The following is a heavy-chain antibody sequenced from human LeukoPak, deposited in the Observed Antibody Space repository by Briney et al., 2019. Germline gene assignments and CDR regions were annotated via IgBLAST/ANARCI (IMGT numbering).Heavy chain of an antibody. J-gene: IGHJ4*02. Sequence: GGSLRLSCAASGFTFSSYSMNWVRQAPGKGLEWVSYISSSSSTIYYADSVKGRFTISRDNAKNSLYLQMNSLRGEDTAVYYCARNSSRWFSFFDYWGQGTLVTVSS. CDR2: ISSSSSTI. D-gene: IGHD6-13*01. V-gene: IGHV3-48*01. CDR3: ARNSSRWFSFFDY. CDR1: GFTFSSYS.